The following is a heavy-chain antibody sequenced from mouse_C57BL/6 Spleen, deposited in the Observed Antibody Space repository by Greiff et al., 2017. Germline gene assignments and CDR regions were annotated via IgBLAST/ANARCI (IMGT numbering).Heavy chain of an antibody. Sequence: EVQLVESGGGLVKPGGSLKLSCAASGFTFSDYGMHWVRQAPEKGLEWVAYISSGSSTIYYADTVKGRFTISRDNAKNTLFLQMTSLRSEDTAMYYCARGNCGYWGQGTTLTVSS. D-gene: IGHD2-1*01. V-gene: IGHV5-17*01. CDR1: GFTFSDYG. CDR3: ARGNCGY. CDR2: ISSGSSTI. J-gene: IGHJ2*01.